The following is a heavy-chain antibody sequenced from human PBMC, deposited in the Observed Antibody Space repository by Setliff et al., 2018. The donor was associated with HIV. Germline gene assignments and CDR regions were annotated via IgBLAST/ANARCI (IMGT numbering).Heavy chain of an antibody. CDR3: AREFCTHGVCYEYYLDY. CDR2: MNDSGSA. CDR1: GGSISRHY. J-gene: IGHJ4*02. D-gene: IGHD2-8*01. V-gene: IGHV4-59*11. Sequence: PSETLSLTCTVSGGSISRHYWSWIRQSPGKGLEWIGYMNDSGSAKYNPSLKSRVTISVETSKSQFSLRVNSVTAADSAIYYCAREFCTHGVCYEYYLDYWGQGTLGTVSS.